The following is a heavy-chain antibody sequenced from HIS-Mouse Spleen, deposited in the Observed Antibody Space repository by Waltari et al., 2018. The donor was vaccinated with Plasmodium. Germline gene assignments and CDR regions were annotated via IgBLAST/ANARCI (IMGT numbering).Heavy chain of an antibody. J-gene: IGHJ4*02. CDR2: INHSGST. CDR1: GGSFSGSS. Sequence: QVQLQQWGAGLLKPSETLSLTCAVSGGSFSGSSWTWIRQPPGKGLEWIGEINHSGSTNYNPSLKSRVTISVDTSKNQFSLKLSSVTAADTAVYYCARGSAAAGPFDYWGQGTLVTVSS. V-gene: IGHV4-34*01. D-gene: IGHD6-13*01. CDR3: ARGSAAAGPFDY.